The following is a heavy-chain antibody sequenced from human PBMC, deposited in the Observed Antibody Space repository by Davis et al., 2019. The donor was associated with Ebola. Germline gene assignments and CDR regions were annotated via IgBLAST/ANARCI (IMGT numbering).Heavy chain of an antibody. Sequence: AASVKVSCKASGYTCTSYAMHWVCQAPGQRLEWMGGINAGNGNTKYSQKFQGRVTITRDTSASTAYMELSSLRSEDTAVYYCARGSSKAYYYYGMDVWGQGTTVTVSS. CDR1: GYTCTSYA. J-gene: IGHJ6*02. CDR2: INAGNGNT. CDR3: ARGSSKAYYYYGMDV. D-gene: IGHD6-6*01. V-gene: IGHV1-3*01.